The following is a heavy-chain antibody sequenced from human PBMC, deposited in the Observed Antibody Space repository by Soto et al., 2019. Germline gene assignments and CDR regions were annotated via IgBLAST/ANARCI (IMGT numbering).Heavy chain of an antibody. Sequence: QVQLVESGGGVVQPGRSLRLSCAASGFTCSSYAMHWVRQAPGKGLEWVAVISYDGSNKYYADSVKGRFTISRDNSKNTLYLQMNSLRAEDTAVYYCARAHQTGTEQPYYWGQGTLVTVSS. CDR2: ISYDGSNK. V-gene: IGHV3-30-3*01. CDR1: GFTCSSYA. J-gene: IGHJ4*02. D-gene: IGHD1-1*01. CDR3: ARAHQTGTEQPYY.